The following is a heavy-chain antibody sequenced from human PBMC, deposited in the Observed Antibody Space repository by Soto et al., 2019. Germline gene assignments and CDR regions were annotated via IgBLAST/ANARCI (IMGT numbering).Heavy chain of an antibody. CDR1: GFSLSDFA. D-gene: IGHD4-17*01. J-gene: IGHJ4*02. CDR3: ASPVGDYDPYFDS. Sequence: QVQLVESGGGVVQPGRSLRLSCVASGFSLSDFAMHWVRQAPGKGLEWVAVISYDGTKKYFADSVKGRFTISRDNSKNTLYLQMNNLRADDTAVYYCASPVGDYDPYFDSWGQGTLVTVSS. CDR2: ISYDGTKK. V-gene: IGHV3-30-3*01.